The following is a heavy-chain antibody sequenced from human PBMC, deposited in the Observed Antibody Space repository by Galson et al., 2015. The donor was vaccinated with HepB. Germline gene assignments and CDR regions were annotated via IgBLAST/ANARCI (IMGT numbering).Heavy chain of an antibody. V-gene: IGHV1-18*04. D-gene: IGHD2-15*01. CDR3: ARAYLIRGPDIVVVVAGYDY. Sequence: SVKVSCKASGYTFTSYGISWVRQAPGQGLEWMGWISAYNGNTNYAQKLQGRVTMTTDTSTNTAYMELRSLRSDDTAVYYCARAYLIRGPDIVVVVAGYDYWGQGTLVTVSS. CDR2: ISAYNGNT. CDR1: GYTFTSYG. J-gene: IGHJ4*02.